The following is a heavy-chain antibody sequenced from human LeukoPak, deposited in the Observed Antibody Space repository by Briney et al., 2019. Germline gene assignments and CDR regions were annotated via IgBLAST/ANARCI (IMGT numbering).Heavy chain of an antibody. D-gene: IGHD3-22*01. Sequence: GGSLRLSCAASGFTSEDYGMHWVRQAPGKGLEWVSFISGDGGSTHYADPVKGRFTISRDNRKNSLYLQMNSLRTEDTAFYYCAKDPSYDSSGYYADFWGQGTLVTVSS. J-gene: IGHJ4*02. CDR1: GFTSEDYG. V-gene: IGHV3-43*02. CDR2: ISGDGGST. CDR3: AKDPSYDSSGYYADF.